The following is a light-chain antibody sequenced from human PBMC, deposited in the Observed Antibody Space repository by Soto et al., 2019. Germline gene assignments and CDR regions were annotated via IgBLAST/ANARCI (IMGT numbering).Light chain of an antibody. CDR2: EVS. CDR1: SSDVGGYNY. Sequence: QSAPTQPPSASGSPGQSVTISCTGTSSDVGGYNYVSWYQQHPGKAPKLMIYEVSKRPSGVPDRFSGSKSGNTASLTVSGLQAEDEADYYCSSYAGSNNRVFGTGTKVTVL. J-gene: IGLJ1*01. V-gene: IGLV2-8*01. CDR3: SSYAGSNNRV.